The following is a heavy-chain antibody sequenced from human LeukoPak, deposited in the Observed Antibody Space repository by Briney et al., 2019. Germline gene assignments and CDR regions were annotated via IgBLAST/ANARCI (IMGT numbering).Heavy chain of an antibody. CDR1: GFTFNNYG. Sequence: GKSLRLSCAASGFTFNNYGMHWVRQAPGKGLEWVSAISGSGGSTYYADSVKGRFTISRDNSKNTLYLQMNSLRAEDTAVYYCAKYEVGATRDYYYYYGMDVWGQGTTVTVSS. V-gene: IGHV3-23*01. J-gene: IGHJ6*02. D-gene: IGHD1-26*01. CDR2: ISGSGGST. CDR3: AKYEVGATRDYYYYYGMDV.